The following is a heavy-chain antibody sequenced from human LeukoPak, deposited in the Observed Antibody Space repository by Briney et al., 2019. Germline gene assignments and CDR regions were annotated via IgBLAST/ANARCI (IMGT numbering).Heavy chain of an antibody. Sequence: GGSLRLSCAASGFTFDDYAMHWVRQAPGKGLEWVSGISWNGGSTGYADSVKGRFTISRDNAKNSLYLQMNSLRAEDTALYYCARYFPSIAVAGQFDYWGQGTLVTVSS. CDR3: ARYFPSIAVAGQFDY. CDR1: GFTFDDYA. D-gene: IGHD6-19*01. V-gene: IGHV3-20*04. CDR2: ISWNGGST. J-gene: IGHJ4*02.